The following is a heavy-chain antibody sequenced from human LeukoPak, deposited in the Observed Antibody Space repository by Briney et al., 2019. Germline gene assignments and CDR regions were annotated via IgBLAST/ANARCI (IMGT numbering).Heavy chain of an antibody. J-gene: IGHJ4*02. CDR2: MNLDGSEK. CDR1: GFTFSSYW. D-gene: IGHD3-3*02. Sequence: GGSLRLSCTASGFTFSSYWMSWVRQAPGKGLEWVANMNLDGSEKYYVNSVKGRFTISRDSAKNSLFLQMNSLRAEGTAVYYCARDARVALDYWGLGTLVTVSS. V-gene: IGHV3-7*01. CDR3: ARDARVALDY.